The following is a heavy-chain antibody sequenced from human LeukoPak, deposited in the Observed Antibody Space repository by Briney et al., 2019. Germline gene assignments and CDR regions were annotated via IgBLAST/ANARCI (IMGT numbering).Heavy chain of an antibody. CDR2: INHSGST. Sequence: SETLSLTCAVYGGSFSGYYWSWIRQPPGKGLEWIGEINHSGSTNYNPSLESRVTISVDTSKNQFSLKLSSVTAADTAVYYCARGATTVTTDWIDPWGQGTLVTVSS. D-gene: IGHD4-17*01. CDR3: ARGATTVTTDWIDP. V-gene: IGHV4-34*01. J-gene: IGHJ5*02. CDR1: GGSFSGYY.